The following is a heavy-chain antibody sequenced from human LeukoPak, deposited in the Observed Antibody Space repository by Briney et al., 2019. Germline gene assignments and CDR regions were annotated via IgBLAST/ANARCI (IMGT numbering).Heavy chain of an antibody. CDR3: ARVDLDYGARFDY. J-gene: IGHJ4*02. V-gene: IGHV3-66*01. Sequence: GGSLRLSCAASGFTVSSNYMSWVRQAPGKGLEWVSVIYSGGSTYYADSVKGRFTISRDNSKNTLYLQMNSLRAEDTAVYYCARVDLDYGARFDYWGQGTLVTVSS. CDR1: GFTVSSNY. CDR2: IYSGGST. D-gene: IGHD4-17*01.